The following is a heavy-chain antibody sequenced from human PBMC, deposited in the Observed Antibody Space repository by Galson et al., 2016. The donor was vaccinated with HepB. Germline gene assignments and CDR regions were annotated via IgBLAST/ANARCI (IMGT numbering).Heavy chain of an antibody. CDR2: ISSSSDYI. CDR3: TTKTSGTYPFDY. CDR1: GFTFSSYS. D-gene: IGHD1-26*01. J-gene: IGHJ4*03. V-gene: IGHV3-21*01. Sequence: SLRLSCAASGFTFSSYSMNWVRQAPGKGLEWVSSISSSSDYIFYAGSVKGRFSISRDNGKNSVFLQMNSLRAEDTAVYYCTTKTSGTYPFDYWGKGTTVTVSS.